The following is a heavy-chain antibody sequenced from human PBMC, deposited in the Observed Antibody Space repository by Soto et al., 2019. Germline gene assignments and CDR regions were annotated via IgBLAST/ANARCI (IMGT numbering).Heavy chain of an antibody. CDR3: ATDEYFGSEIDFYYYAMDV. CDR1: GASISIGGFF. J-gene: IGHJ6*02. CDR2: NYFTGST. Sequence: QVQLQESGPGLVKPSQTLSLTCTVSGASISIGGFFWGWIRQHPRKGLEWLGHNYFTGSTYYNPTLRSRLTISLDTSKNEFSLRLTSVTAADTAVYFCATDEYFGSEIDFYYYAMDVWGQGTTVTVSS. V-gene: IGHV4-31*03. D-gene: IGHD3-10*01.